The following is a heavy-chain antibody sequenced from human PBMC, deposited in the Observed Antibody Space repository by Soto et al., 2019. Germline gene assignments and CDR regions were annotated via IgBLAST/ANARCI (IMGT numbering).Heavy chain of an antibody. CDR1: GFTFSSYA. Sequence: EVQLLESGGGLVQPGGSLRLSCAASGFTFSSYAMRWVRQAPGKGLEWVSAISGSGGSTYYADSVKGRFTISRDNSKNTLCLQMNSLRAEDTAVYYCARRGSGSYYDYWGQGTVVTVSS. V-gene: IGHV3-23*01. J-gene: IGHJ4*02. CDR3: ARRGSGSYYDY. CDR2: ISGSGGST. D-gene: IGHD1-26*01.